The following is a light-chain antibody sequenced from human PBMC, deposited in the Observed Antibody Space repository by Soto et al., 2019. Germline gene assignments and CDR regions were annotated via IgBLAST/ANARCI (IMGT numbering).Light chain of an antibody. CDR1: SSDVGGYNY. J-gene: IGLJ2*01. Sequence: QSVLTQPPSASGSPGQSVTISCSGTSSDVGGYNYVSWYQQHPGKAPKLMIYEVNKRPSGVPDRFSGSKSGNTASLTVSGLQADDEADYYCSASAGSSTLFGGGTKLTVL. CDR3: SASAGSSTL. CDR2: EVN. V-gene: IGLV2-8*01.